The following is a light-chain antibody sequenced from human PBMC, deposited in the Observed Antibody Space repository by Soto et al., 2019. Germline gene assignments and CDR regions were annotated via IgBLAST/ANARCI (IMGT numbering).Light chain of an antibody. J-gene: IGKJ1*01. V-gene: IGKV3-15*01. Sequence: ERVMTQSPATLSVSPGERVTLSCRASQSVSTNLAWYQQRPGQAPSLLISAASSRATGVPARFSGSGSGTEFTLTISSLQSEDFELYYCQQYHNWPWALGQGPKVDI. CDR1: QSVSTN. CDR3: QQYHNWPWA. CDR2: AAS.